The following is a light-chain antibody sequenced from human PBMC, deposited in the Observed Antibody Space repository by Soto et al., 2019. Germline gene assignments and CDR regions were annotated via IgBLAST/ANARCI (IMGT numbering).Light chain of an antibody. J-gene: IGLJ3*02. CDR3: SSFTSSLTWV. CDR1: ATDVGSYNY. V-gene: IGLV2-14*01. Sequence: QSALAQPASVSGTPGQSITISCTGTATDVGSYNYVSWYQQHPNKAPKLMIYEVSNRPSGISNRFFGSKSGNTASLTISGLQGEDEADYYCSSFTSSLTWVFGGGTKVTVL. CDR2: EVS.